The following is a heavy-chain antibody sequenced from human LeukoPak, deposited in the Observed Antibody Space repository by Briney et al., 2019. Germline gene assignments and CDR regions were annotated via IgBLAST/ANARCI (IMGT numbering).Heavy chain of an antibody. CDR3: ARDSSYGYSEGDY. Sequence: GASVTVSCKGSGYAFTSCAMNWVRQGPGQGLGWMGWINTNTGNPTYAQGFTGRLGFSLDTAVSTAYLQISSLKAEDTAVYYCARDSSYGYSEGDYWGQGTLVTVSS. CDR2: INTNTGNP. CDR1: GYAFTSCA. J-gene: IGHJ4*02. D-gene: IGHD5-18*01. V-gene: IGHV7-4-1*02.